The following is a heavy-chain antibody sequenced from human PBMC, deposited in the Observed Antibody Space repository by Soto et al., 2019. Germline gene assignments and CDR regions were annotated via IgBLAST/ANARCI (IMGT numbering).Heavy chain of an antibody. CDR1: GFTFSSYS. CDR2: ISSSSRTI. J-gene: IGHJ4*02. Sequence: EVQLVESGGGLVQPGGSLRVSCVASGFTFSSYSMNWVRQAPGKGLEWVSYISSSSRTIYYADSVKGRFTISRDNAKNSLYLEMNSLRDEDTAVYYCARANWGSLVWGQGTLVTVSS. CDR3: ARANWGSLV. V-gene: IGHV3-48*02. D-gene: IGHD7-27*01.